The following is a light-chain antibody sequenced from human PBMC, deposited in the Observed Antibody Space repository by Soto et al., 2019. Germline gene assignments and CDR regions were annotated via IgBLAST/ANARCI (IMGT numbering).Light chain of an antibody. CDR1: QSISSY. V-gene: IGKV1-39*01. CDR2: AAS. J-gene: IGKJ1*01. Sequence: DIQMTQSQSSLSASVGHRFSTTCRASQSISSYLNWYQQKPGKAPKLLIYAASSLQSGVPSRFSGSGSGTDFTLTISSLQPEDFATYYCQQSYSTVWTFGQGTIVDIK. CDR3: QQSYSTVWT.